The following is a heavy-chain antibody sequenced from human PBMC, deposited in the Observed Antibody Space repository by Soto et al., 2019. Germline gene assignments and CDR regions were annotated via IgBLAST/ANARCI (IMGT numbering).Heavy chain of an antibody. CDR1: GFTFSSYA. J-gene: IGHJ4*02. CDR3: ARDRSDNWLAFDY. V-gene: IGHV3-30-3*01. D-gene: IGHD1-20*01. CDR2: ISYDGSNK. Sequence: SLRLSCAASGFTFSSYAMHWVRQAPGKGLEWVAVISYDGSNKYYADSVKGRFTISRDNSKNTLYLQMNSLRAEDTAVYYCARDRSDNWLAFDYWGQGTLVTVSS.